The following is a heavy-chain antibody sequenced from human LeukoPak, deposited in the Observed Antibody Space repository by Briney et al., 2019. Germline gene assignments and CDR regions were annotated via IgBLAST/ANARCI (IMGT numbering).Heavy chain of an antibody. CDR3: ARVLRYCSGGNCYSGGLGYMDV. V-gene: IGHV3-30*04. D-gene: IGHD2-15*01. Sequence: GGSLRLSCAASGFTFSSYAMHWVRQAPGKGLEWVALISYDGGNKYSADSVKGRFTISRDNSKNTLYLQMNSLRAEDTAVYYCARVLRYCSGGNCYSGGLGYMDVWGKGTTVTISS. CDR2: ISYDGGNK. CDR1: GFTFSSYA. J-gene: IGHJ6*03.